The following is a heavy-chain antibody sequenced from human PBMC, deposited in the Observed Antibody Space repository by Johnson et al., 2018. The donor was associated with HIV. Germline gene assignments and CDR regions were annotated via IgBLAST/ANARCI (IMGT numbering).Heavy chain of an antibody. D-gene: IGHD6-6*01. CDR2: ISYDGSNK. J-gene: IGHJ3*02. V-gene: IGHV3-30*04. Sequence: QVQLVESGGGVVQPGRSLRLSCAASGFTFSNYAIHWVRQAPGKGLEWVAIISYDGSNKYYADSVKGRFTISRDNSKNTLFLQMNSLRAEDTAVYYCWGYSTSSNAAFDIWGQGTMVTVSS. CDR3: WGYSTSSNAAFDI. CDR1: GFTFSNYA.